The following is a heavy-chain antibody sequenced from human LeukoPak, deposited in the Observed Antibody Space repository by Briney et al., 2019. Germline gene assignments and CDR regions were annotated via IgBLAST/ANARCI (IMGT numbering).Heavy chain of an antibody. Sequence: GESLKISCKGSGYSFTSYWIGWVRQMPGKGLEWVRIIYPGDSDTRYSPSFQGQVTISADKSISTAYLQWSSLKASDTAMYYCARDVGWDYDSSGSGLDYWGQGTLVTVSS. D-gene: IGHD3-22*01. J-gene: IGHJ4*02. CDR1: GYSFTSYW. CDR3: ARDVGWDYDSSGSGLDY. CDR2: IYPGDSDT. V-gene: IGHV5-51*01.